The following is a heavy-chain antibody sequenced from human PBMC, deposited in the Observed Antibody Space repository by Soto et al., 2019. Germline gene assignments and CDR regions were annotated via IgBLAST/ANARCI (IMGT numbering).Heavy chain of an antibody. D-gene: IGHD3-10*01. CDR3: ARKWNYYGSGSLENGMDV. CDR1: GFFFSSYT. V-gene: IGHV3-30-3*01. J-gene: IGHJ6*02. CDR2: ISHDGSNK. Sequence: GGSLRLSSAASGFFFSSYTMHWVRQAQGKGLEWVAAISHDGSNKYYADSVKGRFTISRDNSKNTLYLQMNSLRAEDTAVYYCARKWNYYGSGSLENGMDVWGQGTTVTVSS.